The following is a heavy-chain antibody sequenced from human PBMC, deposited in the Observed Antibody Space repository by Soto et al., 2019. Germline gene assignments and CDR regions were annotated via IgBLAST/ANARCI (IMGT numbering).Heavy chain of an antibody. D-gene: IGHD3-3*01. CDR2: IYSGGST. CDR3: ARGSTIFQTYYYYYGMDV. Sequence: PGGSLRLSCAASGFTVSSNYMSWVRQAPGKGLEWVSVIYSGGSTYYADSVKGRFTISRDNSKNTLYLQMNSLRAEDTAVNYCARGSTIFQTYYYYYGMDVWGQGTTVTVSS. J-gene: IGHJ6*02. CDR1: GFTVSSNY. V-gene: IGHV3-53*01.